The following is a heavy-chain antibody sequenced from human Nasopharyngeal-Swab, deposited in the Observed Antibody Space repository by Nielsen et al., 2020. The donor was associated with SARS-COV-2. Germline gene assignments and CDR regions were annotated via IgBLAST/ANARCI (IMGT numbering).Heavy chain of an antibody. CDR1: GFTVSSNY. J-gene: IGHJ4*02. CDR2: IYSGGDT. CDR3: AKELSSSWWY. D-gene: IGHD6-13*01. V-gene: IGHV3-53*01. Sequence: GGSLRLSCAASGFTVSSNYMSWVRQAPGKGLEWVSVIYSGGDTSYADSVKGRFTISRDNSKSTLYLQMNSLRADDTALYYCAKELSSSWWYWGQGTLVTVSS.